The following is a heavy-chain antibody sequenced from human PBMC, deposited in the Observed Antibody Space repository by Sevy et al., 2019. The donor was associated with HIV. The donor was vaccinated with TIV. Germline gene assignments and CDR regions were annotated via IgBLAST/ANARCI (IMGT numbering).Heavy chain of an antibody. D-gene: IGHD2-2*01. Sequence: GRSLRLSCAASGFTFSNYAMSWVRQAPGKGLEWVSSISRSGSSIYYVDSVKGRFTISRDNSKNTLYLQMNSLRAEDTAVYYCAKVDVIVPVADYGLDVWGQGTTVTVSS. CDR1: GFTFSNYA. CDR3: AKVDVIVPVADYGLDV. V-gene: IGHV3-23*01. CDR2: ISRSGSSI. J-gene: IGHJ6*02.